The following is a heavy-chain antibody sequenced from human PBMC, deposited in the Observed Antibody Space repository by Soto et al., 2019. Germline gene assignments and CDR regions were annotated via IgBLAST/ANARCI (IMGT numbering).Heavy chain of an antibody. CDR3: AVARPYKWFDP. CDR1: GGSISSYY. D-gene: IGHD1-1*01. Sequence: SETLSLTCTVSGGSISSYYWSWIRQPPGKGLEWIGYIYYSGSTNYNPSLKSRVTISVDTSRNQFSLKLSSVTAADTAVYYCAVARPYKWFDPWGQGTLVTVSS. J-gene: IGHJ5*02. CDR2: IYYSGST. V-gene: IGHV4-59*01.